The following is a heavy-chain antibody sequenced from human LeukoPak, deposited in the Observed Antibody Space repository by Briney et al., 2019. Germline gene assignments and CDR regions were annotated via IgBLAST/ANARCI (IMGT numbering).Heavy chain of an antibody. J-gene: IGHJ6*04. CDR1: GFTFSSYA. CDR3: ARVRYGELDV. CDR2: MSGSGGST. D-gene: IGHD4-17*01. Sequence: GGSLRLSCAASGFTFSSYAMSWVRQAPGKGLEWVSSMSGSGGSTYYADSVKGRFTISRDDSKNTLYLQMNSLRAEDTAVYYCARVRYGELDVWGKGTTVTVSS. V-gene: IGHV3-23*01.